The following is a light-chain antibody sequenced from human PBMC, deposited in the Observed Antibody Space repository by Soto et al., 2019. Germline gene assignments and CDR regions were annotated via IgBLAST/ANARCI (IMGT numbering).Light chain of an antibody. CDR1: QSVSIN. CDR2: GAS. J-gene: IGKJ1*01. V-gene: IGKV3-15*01. Sequence: EIVMTQSPATLSVSPGERATLSCRASQSVSINLAWNQQKPGQAPRLLIYGASTRAAGIPARLSGSGSGTEFALTISSLQSEDFAVYYCQHYNNWPPWTFGQGTKVEIK. CDR3: QHYNNWPPWT.